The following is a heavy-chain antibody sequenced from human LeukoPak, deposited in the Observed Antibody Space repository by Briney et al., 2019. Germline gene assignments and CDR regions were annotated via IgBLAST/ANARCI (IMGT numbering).Heavy chain of an antibody. J-gene: IGHJ6*03. CDR2: ISGYNGNT. D-gene: IGHD4-11*01. CDR3: ASCTVTTWGYYYYMDV. V-gene: IGHV1-18*01. CDR1: GYTFTIYH. Sequence: ASVTVSFKASGYTFTIYHITWVRQAPGQGLEWMGWISGYNGNTNYAQKFQGRVSMTTDTSTSTAYMELRSLRSDDTAVYYCASCTVTTWGYYYYMDVWGKGTTVTVSS.